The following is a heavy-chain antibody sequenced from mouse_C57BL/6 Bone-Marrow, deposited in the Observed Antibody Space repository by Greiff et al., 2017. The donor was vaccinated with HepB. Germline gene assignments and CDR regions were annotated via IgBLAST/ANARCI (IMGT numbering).Heavy chain of an antibody. V-gene: IGHV1-81*01. CDR1: GYTFTSYG. CDR3: ARACLRRLFAY. J-gene: IGHJ3*01. CDR2: IYPRSGNT. D-gene: IGHD1-2*01. Sequence: QVQLQQSGAELARPGASVKLSCKASGYTFTSYGISWVKQRTGQGLEWIGEIYPRSGNTYYNEKFKGKATLTADKSSSTAYMELRSLTSEDAAVSVCARACLRRLFAYWGQGTLVTVSA.